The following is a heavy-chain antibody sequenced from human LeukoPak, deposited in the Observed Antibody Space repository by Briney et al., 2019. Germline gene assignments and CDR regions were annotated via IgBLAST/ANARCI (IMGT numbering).Heavy chain of an antibody. CDR2: IISSSSYI. CDR3: VTAAGLGVYYFDY. Sequence: GSLRLSCAASGFTFSIYSMNWVRQAPGKGLEWVSSIISSSSYIYYADSVKGRFTISRDNAKNSLYLQMNSLRAEDTAVYYCVTAAGLGVYYFDYWGQGTLVTVSS. CDR1: GFTFSIYS. V-gene: IGHV3-21*01. J-gene: IGHJ4*02. D-gene: IGHD6-13*01.